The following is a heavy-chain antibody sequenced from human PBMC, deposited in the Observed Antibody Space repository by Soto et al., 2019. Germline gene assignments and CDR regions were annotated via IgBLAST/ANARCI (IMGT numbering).Heavy chain of an antibody. CDR2: INSDGSST. Sequence: PGGSLRLSCAASGFTFSSYWMHWVRQAPGKGLVWVSRINSDGSSTSYADSVKGRFTISRDNAKNTLYLQMNSLRAEDTAVYYCASPIFGVDDAFDIWGQGTMVTVSS. J-gene: IGHJ3*02. V-gene: IGHV3-74*01. CDR3: ASPIFGVDDAFDI. D-gene: IGHD3-3*01. CDR1: GFTFSSYW.